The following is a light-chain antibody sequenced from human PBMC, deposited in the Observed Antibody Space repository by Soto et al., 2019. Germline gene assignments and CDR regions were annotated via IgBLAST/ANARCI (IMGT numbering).Light chain of an antibody. V-gene: IGKV1-5*03. CDR2: KAS. Sequence: EIQWTPSPPTLSASGGDVDTGGLRASQSISSWLAWYQQKPGKAPKLLIYKASSLESGVPSRFSGSGSGTYFTLIISRLPPDDSAPYYCQQYNSVLTFGGGTKVDIK. CDR1: QSISSW. J-gene: IGKJ4*01. CDR3: QQYNSVLT.